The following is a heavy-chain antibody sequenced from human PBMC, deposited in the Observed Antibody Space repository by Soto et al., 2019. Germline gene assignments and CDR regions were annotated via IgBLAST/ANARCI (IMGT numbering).Heavy chain of an antibody. CDR1: GGTLSTYS. J-gene: IGHJ6*03. D-gene: IGHD5-12*01. CDR3: ARPTCGHDSGGNYMDV. V-gene: IGHV1-69*02. CDR2: IITFVGKA. Sequence: QVQLVQSGPEVKRPGSSVNVSCKTSGGTLSTYSISWVRQAPGQGLEWVGRIITFVGKANVAQQFQGRVTITADRSTDTVYMEMRGLTSDDTAVYYCARPTCGHDSGGNYMDVWGTGTTVTVSS.